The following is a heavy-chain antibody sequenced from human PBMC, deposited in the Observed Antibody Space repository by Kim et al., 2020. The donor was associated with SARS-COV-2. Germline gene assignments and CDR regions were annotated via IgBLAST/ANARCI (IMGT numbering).Heavy chain of an antibody. CDR1: GYTFTGHS. CDR2: INPNSGDT. J-gene: IGHJ4*02. V-gene: IGHV1-2*02. CDR3: ARGQNDY. Sequence: ASVKVSCKASGYTFTGHSIHWVRQAPGQGLEYMGWINPNSGDTKYVQKFQGRVTKTRDTSISTAYMELSNLRSDDTVVYYCARGQNDYWGQGTLVTVSS.